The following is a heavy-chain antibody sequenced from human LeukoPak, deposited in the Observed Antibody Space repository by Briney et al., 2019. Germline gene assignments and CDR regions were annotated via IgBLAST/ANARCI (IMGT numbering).Heavy chain of an antibody. D-gene: IGHD2/OR15-2a*01. CDR1: GGSFSGYY. CDR2: INHSGST. Sequence: SETLSLTCAVYGGSFSGYYWSWIRQPPGKGLEWIGEINHSGSTNYNPSLTSRVTISVDTSKNQFSLKLSSVTAADTAVYYCARGPLSVYFDYWGQGTLVTISS. J-gene: IGHJ4*02. CDR3: ARGPLSVYFDY. V-gene: IGHV4-34*01.